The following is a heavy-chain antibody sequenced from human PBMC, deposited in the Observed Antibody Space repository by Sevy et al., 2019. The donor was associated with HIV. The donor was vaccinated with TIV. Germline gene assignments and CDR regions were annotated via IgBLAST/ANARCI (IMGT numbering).Heavy chain of an antibody. J-gene: IGHJ6*02. CDR3: ARDNDYDFWSGSQSYYGMDV. V-gene: IGHV1-3*01. CDR2: INAGNGNT. Sequence: ASVKVSCKASGYTFTSYAMHWVRQAPGQRLEWMGWINAGNGNTKYSQKFQGRVTITRDTSASTAYMELSSLRSEDTALYYCARDNDYDFWSGSQSYYGMDVWGQGTTVTVSS. D-gene: IGHD3-3*01. CDR1: GYTFTSYA.